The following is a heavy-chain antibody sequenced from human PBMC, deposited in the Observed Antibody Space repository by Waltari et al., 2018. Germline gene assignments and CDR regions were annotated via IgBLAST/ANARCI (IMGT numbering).Heavy chain of an antibody. CDR1: AESVTNNYW. Sequence: QLQLQESGPGLVKPSGTLSLRCAVFAESVTNNYWWSWVRQSPQKGLEWIGQVHGSGRTNYHPSFASRVAMSVDTSNNDVSLRMTSATAADTAVYYCARDRGRGLYLDTWGPGTLVAVS. CDR2: VHGSGRT. CDR3: ARDRGRGLYLDT. V-gene: IGHV4-4*02. J-gene: IGHJ5*02. D-gene: IGHD2-15*01.